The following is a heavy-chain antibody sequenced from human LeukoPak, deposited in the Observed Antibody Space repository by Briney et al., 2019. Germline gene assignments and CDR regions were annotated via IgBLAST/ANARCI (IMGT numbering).Heavy chain of an antibody. D-gene: IGHD3-10*01. J-gene: IGHJ4*02. CDR2: IRSKAYGGTT. CDR1: GFTFGDYA. V-gene: IGHV3-49*04. CDR3: TRGRTVRGVIIGPHYFDY. Sequence: PGGSLRLSCTASGFTFGDYAMSWVRQAPGKGLEWVGFIRSKAYGGTTEYAASVKGRFTISRDDSKSIAYLQMNSLKTEDTAVYYCTRGRTVRGVIIGPHYFDYWGQGTLVTVSS.